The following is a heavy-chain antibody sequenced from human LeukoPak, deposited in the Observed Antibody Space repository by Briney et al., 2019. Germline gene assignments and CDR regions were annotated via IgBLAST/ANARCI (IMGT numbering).Heavy chain of an antibody. CDR3: ARHVGYRAFDI. CDR1: GFTFSSYS. CDR2: ISSSSSYI. J-gene: IGHJ3*02. V-gene: IGHV3-21*01. Sequence: GSLRLSCAASGFTFSSYSMNWVRQAPGKGLEWVSSISSSSSYIYYADSVKGRFTVSRDNAKNSLYLQMNSLRAEDTAVYYCARHVGYRAFDIWGQGTMVTVSS. D-gene: IGHD1-1*01.